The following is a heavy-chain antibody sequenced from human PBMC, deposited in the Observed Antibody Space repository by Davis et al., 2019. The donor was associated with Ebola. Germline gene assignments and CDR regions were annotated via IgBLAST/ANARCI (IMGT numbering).Heavy chain of an antibody. CDR2: IYPGDSDT. D-gene: IGHD6-19*01. Sequence: GESLKISCKGSGYSFTSYWIGWVRQMPGKGLEWMGIIYPGDSDTRYSPSFHGQVTISADKSISTACLQWSSLKASDTAMYYCARRGSGWYLYYYGMDVWGQGTTVTVSS. CDR3: ARRGSGWYLYYYGMDV. V-gene: IGHV5-51*01. J-gene: IGHJ6*02. CDR1: GYSFTSYW.